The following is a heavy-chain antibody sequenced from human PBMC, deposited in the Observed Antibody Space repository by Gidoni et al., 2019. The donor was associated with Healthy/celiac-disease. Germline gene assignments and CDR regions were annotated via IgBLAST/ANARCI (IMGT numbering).Heavy chain of an antibody. CDR1: GCTFSSYA. CDR2: SIPIFGTA. CDR3: ASLISPRDYGDYRPHSGWFDP. V-gene: IGHV1-69*01. Sequence: QVQLVQSGAEVKTPVSSVTVSCKASGCTFSSYAITWVRQAPGQGLEWMGGSIPIFGTANYAQKLQGRVTITADESTSTAYMELSSLRSEDTAVDDCASLISPRDYGDYRPHSGWFDPWGQGTLVTVSS. D-gene: IGHD4-17*01. J-gene: IGHJ5*02.